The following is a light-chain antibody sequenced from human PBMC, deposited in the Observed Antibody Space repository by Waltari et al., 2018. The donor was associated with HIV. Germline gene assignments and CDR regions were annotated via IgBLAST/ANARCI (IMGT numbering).Light chain of an antibody. V-gene: IGKV3-15*01. CDR3: QQYEEWPPIT. J-gene: IGKJ5*01. Sequence: EIVMTQSPATLSVSPGERATLSCRASQNIRRNLAWYQQKPGQAPRLIIFGASTRATGLPARFSGSGAGTEFTLTISSLQSEDFALYYCQQYEEWPPITFGQGTRREIK. CDR2: GAS. CDR1: QNIRRN.